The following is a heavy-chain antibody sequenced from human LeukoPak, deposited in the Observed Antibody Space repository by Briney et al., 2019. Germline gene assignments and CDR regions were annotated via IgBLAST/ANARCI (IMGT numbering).Heavy chain of an antibody. CDR2: INHSGST. CDR3: ARGLTAVASYFDY. V-gene: IGHV4-34*01. J-gene: IGHJ4*02. Sequence: PSETLSLTCAVYGGSFSGYYWSWIRQPPGKGLEWIGEINHSGSTNYNPSLKSRVTMSVDTSKDQFSLKLSSVTAADTAVYYCARGLTAVASYFDYWGQGTLVTVSS. CDR1: GGSFSGYY. D-gene: IGHD6-19*01.